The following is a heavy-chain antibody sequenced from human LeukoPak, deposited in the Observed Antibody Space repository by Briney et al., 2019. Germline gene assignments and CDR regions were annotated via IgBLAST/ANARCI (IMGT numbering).Heavy chain of an antibody. D-gene: IGHD1-7*01. CDR2: IIPIFGTA. CDR1: GGTFSSYA. CDR3: ATYGTRTKTNWFDP. J-gene: IGHJ5*02. V-gene: IGHV1-69*01. Sequence: SVKVSCKASGGTFSSYAIGWVRQAPGQGLEWMGGIIPIFGTANYAQKFQGRVTITADESTSTAYMELSSLRSEDTAVYYCATYGTRTKTNWFDPWGQGTLVTVST.